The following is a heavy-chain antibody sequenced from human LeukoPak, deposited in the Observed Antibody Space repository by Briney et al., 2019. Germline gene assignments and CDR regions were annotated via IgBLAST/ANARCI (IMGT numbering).Heavy chain of an antibody. CDR1: GYSFTNYW. J-gene: IGHJ4*02. CDR3: ARRHYADCSSTICYTEYSFDS. D-gene: IGHD2-2*01. Sequence: GESLKISCKGSGYSFTNYWIGWVRQMPGKGLEWMGIIYPGDSDTRYSPSFQGQVSISADKSISTAYLQWSSLKASDTAMYYCARRHYADCSSTICYTEYSFDSWGQGTLVTVSS. CDR2: IYPGDSDT. V-gene: IGHV5-51*01.